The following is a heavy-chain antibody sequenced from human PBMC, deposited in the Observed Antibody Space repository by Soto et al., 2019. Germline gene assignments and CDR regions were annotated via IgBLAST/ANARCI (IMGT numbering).Heavy chain of an antibody. CDR1: GFTFSSYW. CDR2: IKQDGSEK. Sequence: EVQLVESGGGLVQPGGSLRLSCAASGFTFSSYWMSWVRQAPGKGLEWVANIKQDGSEKYYVDSVKGRFTISRDNAKNSLYLQMNSLRAEDTAVYYCARADLRDVCNIDAFDIWGQGTMVTVSS. CDR3: ARADLRDVCNIDAFDI. V-gene: IGHV3-7*05. J-gene: IGHJ3*02.